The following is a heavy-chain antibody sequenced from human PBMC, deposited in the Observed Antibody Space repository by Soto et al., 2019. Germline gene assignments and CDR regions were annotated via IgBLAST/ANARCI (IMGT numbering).Heavy chain of an antibody. D-gene: IGHD1-1*01. Sequence: ASVKVSCKASGYTFTGYYMHWVRQAPGQGLEWMGWINPNSGGKNYAQKLKGWVTMTRDTSISTANMKLSRLRSDDTAVYYCARSWKGPNWFDPWGQGTLVTVSS. V-gene: IGHV1-2*04. CDR2: INPNSGGK. CDR1: GYTFTGYY. CDR3: ARSWKGPNWFDP. J-gene: IGHJ5*02.